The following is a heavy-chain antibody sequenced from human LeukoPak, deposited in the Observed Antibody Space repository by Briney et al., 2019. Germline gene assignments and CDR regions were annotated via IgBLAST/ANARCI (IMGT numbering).Heavy chain of an antibody. Sequence: GESLKISCKVSGYSFTSYGIGWVRQMPGKGLEWMGIIYPFDSESRYSPSFQGQVTISADKSITTAYLQWSSLKASDTAMYYCARPNWARRYFDYWGQGTLVTVSS. V-gene: IGHV5-51*01. CDR2: IYPFDSES. CDR1: GYSFTSYG. CDR3: ARPNWARRYFDY. J-gene: IGHJ4*02. D-gene: IGHD7-27*01.